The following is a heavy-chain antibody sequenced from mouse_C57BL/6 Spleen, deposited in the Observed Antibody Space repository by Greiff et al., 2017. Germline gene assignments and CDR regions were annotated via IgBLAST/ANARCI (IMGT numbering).Heavy chain of an antibody. CDR3: ARNHSSGSYYAMDY. Sequence: DVKLVESEGGLVQPGSSMKLSCTASGFTFSDYYMAWVRQVPEKGLEWVANINYDGSSTYYLDSLKSRFIISRDNAKNILYLQMSSLKSEDTATYYCARNHSSGSYYAMDYGGQGTSATVSS. J-gene: IGHJ4*01. D-gene: IGHD3-2*02. V-gene: IGHV5-16*01. CDR2: INYDGSST. CDR1: GFTFSDYY.